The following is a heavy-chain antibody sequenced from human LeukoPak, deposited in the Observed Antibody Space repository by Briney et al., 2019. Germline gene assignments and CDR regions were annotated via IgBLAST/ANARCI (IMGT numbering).Heavy chain of an antibody. CDR3: ARELELRSNWFDP. Sequence: SETLSLTCTVSGGSISSSSYYWSWIRQPPGKGLEWIGYIYYSGSTNYNPSLKSRVTISVDTSKNQFSLKLSSVTAADTAVYYCARELELRSNWFDPWGQGTLVTVSS. CDR2: IYYSGST. CDR1: GGSISSSSYY. D-gene: IGHD1-7*01. J-gene: IGHJ5*02. V-gene: IGHV4-61*01.